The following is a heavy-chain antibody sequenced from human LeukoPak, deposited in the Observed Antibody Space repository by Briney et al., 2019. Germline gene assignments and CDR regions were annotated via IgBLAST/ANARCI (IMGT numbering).Heavy chain of an antibody. D-gene: IGHD6-19*01. J-gene: IGHJ6*03. Sequence: GGSLRLSCAASGFTFSSYWMSWVRQAPGKGLEWVSLISWDGGSTYYADSVKGRFTISRDNSKNSLYLQMNSLRTEDTALYYCAKDGGYSSGSYYMDVWGKGTTVTVSS. CDR1: GFTFSSYW. CDR2: ISWDGGST. CDR3: AKDGGYSSGSYYMDV. V-gene: IGHV3-43*01.